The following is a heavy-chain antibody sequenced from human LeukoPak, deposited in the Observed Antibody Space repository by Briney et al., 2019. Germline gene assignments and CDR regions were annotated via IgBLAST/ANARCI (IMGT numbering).Heavy chain of an antibody. CDR1: GGSIRSSFYY. D-gene: IGHD6-19*01. CDR2: IYHSGST. Sequence: SETLSLTCSVSGGSIRSSFYYWGWIRQPPGKGLEWIGSIYHSGSTYYNAALKSRVIISLDTSKSQFSLKMKSVTAADTAVYYCAGVAVADPVADSWGQGTLVTVSS. V-gene: IGHV4-39*07. J-gene: IGHJ4*02. CDR3: AGVAVADPVADS.